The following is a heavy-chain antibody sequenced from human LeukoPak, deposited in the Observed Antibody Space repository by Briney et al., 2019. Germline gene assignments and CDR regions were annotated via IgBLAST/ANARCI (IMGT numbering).Heavy chain of an antibody. Sequence: SETLSLTCAVYGGSFSGYYWSWIRQRPGKGLEWIGEINHSGSTNYNPSLKSRVTISVDTSKNQFSLKLSSVTAADTAVYYCARQRSSGLRVEDYWGQGTLVTVSS. D-gene: IGHD6-19*01. CDR3: ARQRSSGLRVEDY. J-gene: IGHJ4*02. CDR1: GGSFSGYY. V-gene: IGHV4-34*01. CDR2: INHSGST.